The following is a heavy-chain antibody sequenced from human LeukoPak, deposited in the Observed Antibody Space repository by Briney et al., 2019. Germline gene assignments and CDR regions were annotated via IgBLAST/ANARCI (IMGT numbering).Heavy chain of an antibody. Sequence: ASVKASCKASGYTFTSYAMHWVRQAPGQRLEWMGWINAGNGNTKYSQEFQGRVTITRDTSASTAYMELSSLRSEDMAVYYCAREGGYYGSGSYYKDPYYYYMDVWGKGTTVTVSS. J-gene: IGHJ6*03. V-gene: IGHV1-3*03. CDR2: INAGNGNT. CDR1: GYTFTSYA. CDR3: AREGGYYGSGSYYKDPYYYYMDV. D-gene: IGHD3-10*01.